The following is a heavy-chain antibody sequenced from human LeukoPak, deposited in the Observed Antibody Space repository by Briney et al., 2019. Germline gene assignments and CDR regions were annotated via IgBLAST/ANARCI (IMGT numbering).Heavy chain of an antibody. CDR3: ARDGQGITIFGVVPPESYFDY. D-gene: IGHD3-3*01. J-gene: IGHJ4*02. CDR1: GGTFSSYA. V-gene: IGHV1-69*13. Sequence: ASVKVSCKASGGTFSSYAISWVRQAPGQGLEWMGGVIPIFGTANYAQKFQGRGTITADEVTGPAYMELSSLSSEDTAVYYCARDGQGITIFGVVPPESYFDYWGQGTLVTVSS. CDR2: VIPIFGTA.